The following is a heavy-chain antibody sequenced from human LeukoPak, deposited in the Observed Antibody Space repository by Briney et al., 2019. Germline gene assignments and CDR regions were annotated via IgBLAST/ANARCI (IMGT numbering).Heavy chain of an antibody. V-gene: IGHV3-21*01. CDR3: AREPDSSGYYYRSYYFDY. CDR2: ISSSSSYI. J-gene: IGHJ4*02. D-gene: IGHD3-22*01. Sequence: GGSLRLSCAASGFTFSSYSMNWVRQAPGKGLEWVSSISSSSSYICYADSVKGRFTISRDNAKNSLYLQMNSLRAEDTAVYYCAREPDSSGYYYRSYYFDYWGQGTLVTVSS. CDR1: GFTFSSYS.